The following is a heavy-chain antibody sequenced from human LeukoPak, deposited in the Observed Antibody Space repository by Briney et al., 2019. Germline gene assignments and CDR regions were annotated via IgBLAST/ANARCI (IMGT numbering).Heavy chain of an antibody. J-gene: IGHJ4*02. CDR2: ISYDGSNK. CDR1: GFTFSSYG. D-gene: IGHD6-19*01. V-gene: IGHV3-30*18. Sequence: PGGSLRLSCAASGFTFSSYGMHRVRQAPGKGLEWVAVISYDGSNKYYADSVEGRFTISRDNSKNTLYLQMNSLRAEDTAVYYCAKDRGWYRVRYYFDYWGQGTLVTVSS. CDR3: AKDRGWYRVRYYFDY.